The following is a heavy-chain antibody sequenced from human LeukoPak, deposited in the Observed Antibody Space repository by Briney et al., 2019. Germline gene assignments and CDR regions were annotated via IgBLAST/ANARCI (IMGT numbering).Heavy chain of an antibody. D-gene: IGHD3-3*01. Sequence: SETLSLTCAVYGGSFSGYYWSWIRQPPGKGLEWIGEINHSGSTNYNPSLRSRVTISVDTSKNQFSLKLSSVTAADTAVYYCARGPPKVLRFLEWLDYWGQGTLVTVSS. CDR2: INHSGST. J-gene: IGHJ4*02. CDR3: ARGPPKVLRFLEWLDY. V-gene: IGHV4-34*01. CDR1: GGSFSGYY.